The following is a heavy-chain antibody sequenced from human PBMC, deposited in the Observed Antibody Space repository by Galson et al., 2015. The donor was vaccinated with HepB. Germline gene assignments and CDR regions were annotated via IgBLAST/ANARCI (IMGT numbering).Heavy chain of an antibody. CDR1: GYTFTSYY. CDR3: ASTPGGLFQYSSGPTDY. Sequence: SVKVSCKASGYTFTSYYMHWVRQAPGQGLEWMGIINPSGGSTSYAQKFQGRVTMTRDTSTSTVYMELSSLRSEDTAVYYCASTPGGLFQYSSGPTDYWGQGTLVTVSS. CDR2: INPSGGST. D-gene: IGHD6-19*01. J-gene: IGHJ4*02. V-gene: IGHV1-46*01.